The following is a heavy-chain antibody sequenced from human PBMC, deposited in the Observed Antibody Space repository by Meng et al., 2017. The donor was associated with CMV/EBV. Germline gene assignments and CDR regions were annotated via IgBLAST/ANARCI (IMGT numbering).Heavy chain of an antibody. CDR3: ARVSRGGDYKCLGY. CDR1: GFTFSSYS. V-gene: IGHV3-21*01. D-gene: IGHD4-17*01. Sequence: GESLKISCAASGFTFSSYSMNWVRQAPGKGLEWVSSISSSSSYIYYADSVKGRFTISRDNAKNSLYLQMNSLRAEDTAVYYCARVSRGGDYKCLGYWGQGTLVTVSS. CDR2: ISSSSSYI. J-gene: IGHJ4*02.